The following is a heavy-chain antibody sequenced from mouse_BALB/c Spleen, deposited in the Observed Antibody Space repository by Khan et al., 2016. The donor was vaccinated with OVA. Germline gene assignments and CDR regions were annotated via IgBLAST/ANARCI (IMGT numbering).Heavy chain of an antibody. CDR1: GDSITSGY. J-gene: IGHJ3*01. V-gene: IGHV3-8*02. CDR2: MIYTGYT. CDR3: ARSTYRYALAY. Sequence: EVQLQESGPSLVKPSQTLSLTCSVTGDSITSGYWSWIRKFPGNKLEYMGYMIYTGYTYYNPSLKSRISITRQTSKNQYYLQLNSVTTEDTASYYCARSTYRYALAYWGQGTLVTVSA. D-gene: IGHD2-14*01.